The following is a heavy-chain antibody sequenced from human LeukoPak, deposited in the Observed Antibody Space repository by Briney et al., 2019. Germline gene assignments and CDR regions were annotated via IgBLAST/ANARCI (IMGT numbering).Heavy chain of an antibody. J-gene: IGHJ3*02. V-gene: IGHV3-48*03. D-gene: IGHD2-8*01. CDR1: GFTLTSYE. CDR3: ARHGQWLTDAFDI. CDR2: ISRTGNSI. Sequence: PGGSLRHSCAASGFTLTSYEMNWVRLAPGKGLEWISYISRTGNSIYYADSVKGRFTVSRDSAKNSLYLQMNSLRAEDTAVYYCARHGQWLTDAFDIWGQGTMVTVSS.